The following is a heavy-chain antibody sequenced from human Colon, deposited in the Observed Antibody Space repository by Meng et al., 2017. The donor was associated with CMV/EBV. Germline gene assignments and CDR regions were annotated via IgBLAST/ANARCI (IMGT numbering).Heavy chain of an antibody. CDR2: INTDGRTT. D-gene: IGHD1-26*01. CDR1: GFTLSHYW. Sequence: GGSLRLSCEASGFTLSHYWMHWVRQAPGKGLEWVSRINTDGRTTDYADSVKGRFTISRDDGRSTLYLQMNNLRAEDTAVYFCAGSYWNGELVYWGQGALVTVSS. V-gene: IGHV3-74*01. CDR3: AGSYWNGELVY. J-gene: IGHJ4*02.